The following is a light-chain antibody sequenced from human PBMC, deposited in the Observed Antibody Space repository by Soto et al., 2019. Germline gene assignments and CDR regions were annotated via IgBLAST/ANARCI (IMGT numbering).Light chain of an antibody. CDR1: SSDVGSYNL. V-gene: IGLV2-23*01. J-gene: IGLJ2*01. Sequence: QSALTQPASVSGSPGQSVTISCTGTSSDVGSYNLVSWYQQYRGKAPKLMIYEGSRRPSGVSDRFSGSKSGNTASLTISGLSADDEADYYCCSDVATSRVVFGGGTKLTVL. CDR2: EGS. CDR3: CSDVATSRVV.